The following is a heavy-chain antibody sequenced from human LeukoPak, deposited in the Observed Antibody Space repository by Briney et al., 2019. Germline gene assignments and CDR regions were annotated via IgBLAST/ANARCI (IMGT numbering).Heavy chain of an antibody. V-gene: IGHV4-34*01. D-gene: IGHD3-22*01. Sequence: PSETLSLTCAVSGGSFSGYYWSWIRQPPGKGLEWIGESNDSGSTNYNPSLKSRVTISVDTSKNQFSLKLSSVTAADTAVYYCARGCDDSSGYYQYYFDYWGQGTLVTVSS. CDR1: GGSFSGYY. CDR3: ARGCDDSSGYYQYYFDY. J-gene: IGHJ4*02. CDR2: SNDSGST.